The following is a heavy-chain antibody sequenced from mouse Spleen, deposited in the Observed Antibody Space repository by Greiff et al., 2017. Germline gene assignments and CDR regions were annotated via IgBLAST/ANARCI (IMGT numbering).Heavy chain of an antibody. CDR1: GYTFTSYW. CDR3: ARKGPSMVKGCAMDY. V-gene: IGHV1-61*01. CDR2: IYPSDSET. J-gene: IGHJ4*01. Sequence: QVQLQQPGAELVRPGSSVKLSCKASGYTFTSYWMDWVKQRPGQGLEWIGNIYPSDSETHYNQKFKDKATLTVDKSSSTAYMQLSSLTSEDSAVYYCARKGPSMVKGCAMDYWGQGTSVTVSS. D-gene: IGHD2-10*02.